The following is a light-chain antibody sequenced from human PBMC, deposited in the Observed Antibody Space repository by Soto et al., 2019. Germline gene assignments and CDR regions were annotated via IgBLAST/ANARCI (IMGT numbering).Light chain of an antibody. Sequence: AIRMTQSPSSLSASTGDRVTITCRASQGISSYLAWYQQKPGKAPKLLIYAASTLQRGVPSRFSGSGSGTDFTLTISCLQSEDFASYYSQQYYSYPPLTFGGGTKVEIK. CDR3: QQYYSYPPLT. CDR2: AAS. V-gene: IGKV1-8*01. J-gene: IGKJ4*01. CDR1: QGISSY.